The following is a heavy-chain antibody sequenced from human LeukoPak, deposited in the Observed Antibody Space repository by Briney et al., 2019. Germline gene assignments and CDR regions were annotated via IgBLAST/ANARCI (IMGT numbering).Heavy chain of an antibody. CDR3: ARGPRYSSSWHHFFDY. CDR2: INNGGSN. D-gene: IGHD6-13*01. J-gene: IGHJ4*02. V-gene: IGHV4-34*01. CDR1: GVTFSGYY. Sequence: SVTLSLTCAVYGVTFSGYYWSWIRQPPGKGLEWIVEINNGGSNNYNPSPKSGGTTSVDTSKNQFSLKLSSGTAADTAVYYCARGPRYSSSWHHFFDYWGQGTLVTVSS.